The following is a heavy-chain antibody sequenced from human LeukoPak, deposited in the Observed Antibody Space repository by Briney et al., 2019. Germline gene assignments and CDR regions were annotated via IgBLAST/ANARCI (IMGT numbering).Heavy chain of an antibody. Sequence: GGSLRLSCAASQFTFNTYAMNWVRQAPGKGLEWVSLISRSGDATYYADSVKGRFTISRDKSKDTLYLQMNSLKTEDTAVYYCARTTIVVVPAAMAYYYMDVWGKGTTVTVSS. V-gene: IGHV3-23*01. J-gene: IGHJ6*03. D-gene: IGHD2-2*01. CDR2: ISRSGDAT. CDR1: QFTFNTYA. CDR3: ARTTIVVVPAAMAYYYMDV.